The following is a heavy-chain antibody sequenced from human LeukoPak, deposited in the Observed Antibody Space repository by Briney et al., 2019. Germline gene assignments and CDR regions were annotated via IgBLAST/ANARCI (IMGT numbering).Heavy chain of an antibody. CDR3: ARDPYSGGYGDYYYYYMDV. CDR1: GFTVSSNS. J-gene: IGHJ6*03. Sequence: GGSLRLSCTVSGFTVSSNSMSWVRQAPGKGLEWVSFIYSDNTHYSDSVKGRFTISRDNAKNSLYLQINSLRAEDTAVYYCARDPYSGGYGDYYYYYMDVWGKGTTVTISS. D-gene: IGHD1-26*01. V-gene: IGHV3-53*01. CDR2: IYSDNT.